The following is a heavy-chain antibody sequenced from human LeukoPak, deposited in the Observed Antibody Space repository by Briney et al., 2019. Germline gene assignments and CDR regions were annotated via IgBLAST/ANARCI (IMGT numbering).Heavy chain of an antibody. D-gene: IGHD1-14*01. CDR3: ARDQSPSSESTEFDY. CDR2: INPNSGGT. J-gene: IGHJ4*02. V-gene: IGHV1-2*02. CDR1: GYTFTSYY. Sequence: ASVKVSCKASGYTFTSYYMHWVRQAPGQGLEWMGWINPNSGGTNYAQKFQGRVTMTRDTSISTAYMELSRLRSDDTAVYYCARDQSPSSESTEFDYWGQGTLVTVSS.